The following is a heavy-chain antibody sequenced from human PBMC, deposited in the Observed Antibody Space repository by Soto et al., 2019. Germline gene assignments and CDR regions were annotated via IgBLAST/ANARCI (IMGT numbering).Heavy chain of an antibody. CDR2: IIPIFGTA. CDR3: ARPRANYGDSPFAY. Sequence: QVQLVQSGAEVKKPGSSVKVSCKASGGTFSSYAISWVRQAPGQGREWMGGIIPIFGTANYAQKFQGRVTITADESTSTAYMERSSLRSEDTDVYYCARPRANYGDSPFAYWGQGTLVTVSS. V-gene: IGHV1-69*01. CDR1: GGTFSSYA. J-gene: IGHJ4*01. D-gene: IGHD4-17*01.